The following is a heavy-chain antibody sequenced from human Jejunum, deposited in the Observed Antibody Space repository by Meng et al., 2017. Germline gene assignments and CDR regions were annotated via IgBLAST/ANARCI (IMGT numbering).Heavy chain of an antibody. J-gene: IGHJ4*02. CDR2: ISAYNGNT. Sequence: QVQLVQSGAEGKKPGASVKVSCKTSGYTFTSYGISWVRPAPGQGLEWMGWISAYNGNTNYAQKFQGRVTMTTDTSTSTAYMELRSLRSDDTAVYYCTILSHCTGGTCYPYDYWGQGTLVTFSS. D-gene: IGHD2-15*01. CDR3: TILSHCTGGTCYPYDY. CDR1: GYTFTSYG. V-gene: IGHV1-18*01.